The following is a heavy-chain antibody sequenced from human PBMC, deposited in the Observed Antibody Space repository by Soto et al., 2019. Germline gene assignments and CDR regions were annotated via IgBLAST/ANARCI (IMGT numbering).Heavy chain of an antibody. J-gene: IGHJ4*02. D-gene: IGHD6-19*01. Sequence: SETLSLTCAVSGGSISSGGYSWSWIRQPPGKGLEWIGYIYHSGSTYYNPSLKSRVTISVDRSKNQFSLKLSSVTAADTAVYNCARAPSSGYSDYFDYWGQGTLVTVSS. CDR3: ARAPSSGYSDYFDY. V-gene: IGHV4-30-2*01. CDR2: IYHSGST. CDR1: GGSISSGGYS.